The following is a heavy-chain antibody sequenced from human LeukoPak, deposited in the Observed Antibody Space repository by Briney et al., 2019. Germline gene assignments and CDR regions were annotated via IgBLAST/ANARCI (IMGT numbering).Heavy chain of an antibody. V-gene: IGHV3-72*01. CDR3: ARAQSDSSGYYYVGDY. J-gene: IGHJ4*02. CDR2: TRKKAKGYTT. Sequence: GGSLRLSCAASGFTLSEYYMAWVRQAPGQGLEWVARTRKKAKGYTTEYAASVKGRFTISRDDSKNSVDLQMNSLITEDTAVYYCARAQSDSSGYYYVGDYWGQGTLVTVSS. D-gene: IGHD3-22*01. CDR1: GFTLSEYY.